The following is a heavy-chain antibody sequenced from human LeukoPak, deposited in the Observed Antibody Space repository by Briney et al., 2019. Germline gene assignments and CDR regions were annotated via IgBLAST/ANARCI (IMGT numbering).Heavy chain of an antibody. J-gene: IGHJ5*01. CDR1: GYTFTTYN. D-gene: IGHD6-13*01. Sequence: ASVKVSCKASGYTFTTYNINWVRQAPGQGLEWMGIINPSGGSTTYAQEFQGRVTMTRDMSTSTVYMELSSLRSEDSAVYYCARVYYSSPRAWFDYWGQGTLVTVSS. V-gene: IGHV1-46*01. CDR3: ARVYYSSPRAWFDY. CDR2: INPSGGST.